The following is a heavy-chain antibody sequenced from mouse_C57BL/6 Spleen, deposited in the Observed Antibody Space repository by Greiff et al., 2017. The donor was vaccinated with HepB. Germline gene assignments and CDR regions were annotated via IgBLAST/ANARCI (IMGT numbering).Heavy chain of an antibody. Sequence: VQLQQSGAELVRPGASVTLSCTASGYTFTDYEMYWVKQTPVHGLEWIGAIDPETGGTTYNQKFKGKAILTADKSSSTAYMELRSLTSEDSAVYYCTRRWEFAYWGQGTLVTVSA. CDR2: IDPETGGT. J-gene: IGHJ3*01. CDR3: TRRWEFAY. V-gene: IGHV1-15*01. CDR1: GYTFTDYE. D-gene: IGHD4-1*01.